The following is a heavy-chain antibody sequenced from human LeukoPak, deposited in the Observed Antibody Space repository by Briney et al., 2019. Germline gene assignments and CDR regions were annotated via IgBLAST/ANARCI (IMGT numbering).Heavy chain of an antibody. D-gene: IGHD3-10*01. CDR1: GNTFTSYY. V-gene: IGHV1-46*01. CDR3: ARGHEGFGELGSWFDP. J-gene: IGHJ5*02. CDR2: INPSGGST. Sequence: GASVKVSCKASGNTFTSYYMHWVRQAPGQGLEWMGIINPSGGSTSYAQKFQGRVTMTRDTSTSTVYMELSSLRSEDTAVYYCARGHEGFGELGSWFDPWGQGTLVTVSS.